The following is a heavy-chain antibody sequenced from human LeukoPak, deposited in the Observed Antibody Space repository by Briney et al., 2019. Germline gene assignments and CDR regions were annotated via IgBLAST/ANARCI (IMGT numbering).Heavy chain of an antibody. J-gene: IGHJ4*02. CDR3: ARVYGTGWYADY. Sequence: PSETLSLTCTVSGDSVTSDNYYWHWIRQPPGKGLEWIGYIFYSGSTNYNPSLKSRPTISLDTSKGQFSLNLHSVTAADTAVYYCARVYGTGWYADYWGQGALVAVSS. CDR2: IFYSGST. CDR1: GDSVTSDNYY. D-gene: IGHD6-19*01. V-gene: IGHV4-61*01.